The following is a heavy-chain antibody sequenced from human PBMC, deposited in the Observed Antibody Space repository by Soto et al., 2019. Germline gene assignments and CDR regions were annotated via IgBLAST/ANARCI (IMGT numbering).Heavy chain of an antibody. CDR2: ISYDGRNK. J-gene: IGHJ6*02. CDR3: ARGTELRFLEWSQTTPQNHGMDV. V-gene: IGHV3-30*03. Sequence: GGSLRLSCAASGFTFSSYGMHWVRQAPGKGLEWVAVISYDGRNKVYADSVKGRFTLSRDNAKNSLYLQMNSLRDEDTAVYYCARGTELRFLEWSQTTPQNHGMDVWGQGTTVTVSS. CDR1: GFTFSSYG. D-gene: IGHD3-3*01.